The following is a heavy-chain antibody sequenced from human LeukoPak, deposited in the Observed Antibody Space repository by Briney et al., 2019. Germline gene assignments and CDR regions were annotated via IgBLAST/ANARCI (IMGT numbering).Heavy chain of an antibody. J-gene: IGHJ4*02. V-gene: IGHV4-34*01. CDR3: ARHKRDYYDSSGYLDY. CDR1: GGSFSGYY. D-gene: IGHD3-22*01. CDR2: INHSGST. Sequence: PSETLSLTCAVYGGSFSGYYWSWIRQPPGKGLEWIGEINHSGSTNYNPSLKSRVTISVDTSKNQFSLKLSSVTAADTAVYYCARHKRDYYDSSGYLDYWGQGTLVTVSS.